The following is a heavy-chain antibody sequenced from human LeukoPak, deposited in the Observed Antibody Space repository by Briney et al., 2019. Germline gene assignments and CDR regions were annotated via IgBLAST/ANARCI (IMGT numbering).Heavy chain of an antibody. D-gene: IGHD6-19*01. CDR3: CVAGSGKPF. J-gene: IGHJ4*02. Sequence: GASVKVSCKAFGYTFTAYYLHWVRQAPGQGLEWMGRITTNSGGTTYAQSFQGRVTMTRDTSISTAYMEMDRLTSDDTAIYYCCVAGSGKPFWGQGTLVTVSS. V-gene: IGHV1-2*06. CDR1: GYTFTAYY. CDR2: ITTNSGGT.